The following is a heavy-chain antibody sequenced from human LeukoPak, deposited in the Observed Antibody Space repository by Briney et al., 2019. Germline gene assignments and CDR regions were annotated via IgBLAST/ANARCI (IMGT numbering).Heavy chain of an antibody. CDR3: TRDLTGGLYFDY. V-gene: IGHV4-59*01. D-gene: IGHD7-27*01. CDR2: IYYSGIT. Sequence: SETLSLTCTVSGGSISSYYWSWIRQPPGKGLEWIGSIYYSGITNYNPSLKSRVSISVDTSKNQFSLRLSSVTAADTAIYYCTRDLTGGLYFDYWGQGTLVTASS. J-gene: IGHJ4*02. CDR1: GGSISSYY.